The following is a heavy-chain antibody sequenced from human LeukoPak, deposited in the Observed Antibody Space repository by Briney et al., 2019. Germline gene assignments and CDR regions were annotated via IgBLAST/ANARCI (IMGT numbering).Heavy chain of an antibody. J-gene: IGHJ3*01. CDR1: GLSLSTRGVG. CDR2: IYWDDDK. V-gene: IGHV2-5*02. D-gene: IGHD3-10*01. CDR3: AHRLSGSGSHAFDF. Sequence: SGPTPVNPTQTLTLTCTLSGLSLSTRGVGVGWIRQPPGEALEWLAIIYWDDDKRYSPSLKSRLTITKDASKNQVFLIMNNMDPVDTATYYCAHRLSGSGSHAFDFWGQGRMITVSS.